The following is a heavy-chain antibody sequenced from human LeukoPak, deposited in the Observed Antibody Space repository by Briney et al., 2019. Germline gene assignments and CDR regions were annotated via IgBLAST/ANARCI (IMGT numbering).Heavy chain of an antibody. D-gene: IGHD3-3*01. J-gene: IGHJ5*02. Sequence: PSQTLSLTCTVSGGSLSRGDYYWSWIRQPPGKGLEWIGYIYYSGSTYYNPSLKSRVTISVDTSKNQFSLKLSSVTAADTAVYYCAGGEVIIRGGYNWFDPWGQGTLVTVSS. CDR1: GGSLSRGDYY. V-gene: IGHV4-30-4*08. CDR2: IYYSGST. CDR3: AGGEVIIRGGYNWFDP.